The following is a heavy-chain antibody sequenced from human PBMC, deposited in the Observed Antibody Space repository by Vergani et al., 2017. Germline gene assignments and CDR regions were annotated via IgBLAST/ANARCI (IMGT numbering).Heavy chain of an antibody. J-gene: IGHJ4*02. CDR1: GFTFSSYE. CDR2: ISSSGSTI. Sequence: EVQLVETGGGLVQPGGSLRLSCAASGFTFSSYEMNWVRQAPGKGLEWVSYISSSGSTIYYADSVKGRFTISRDNAKNSLYLQMNSLRAEDTAVYYCAKDRGSGYYLRFDYWGQGTLVTVSS. V-gene: IGHV3-48*03. CDR3: AKDRGSGYYLRFDY. D-gene: IGHD3-22*01.